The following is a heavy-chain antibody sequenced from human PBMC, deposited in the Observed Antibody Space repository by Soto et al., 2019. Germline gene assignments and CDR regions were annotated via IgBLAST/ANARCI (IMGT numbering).Heavy chain of an antibody. CDR3: ARGAGDYGDDGLYYYGMDV. CDR1: GYTFTSYD. V-gene: IGHV1-8*01. CDR2: MNPNSGNT. J-gene: IGHJ6*02. D-gene: IGHD4-17*01. Sequence: QVQLVQSGAEVKKPGASVKVSCKASGYTFTSYDINWVRQATGQGLEWMGWMNPNSGNTGYAQKFQGSVTMTRNTSISIAHMELSSLRSADTAVYYCARGAGDYGDDGLYYYGMDVWGQGTTVTVSS.